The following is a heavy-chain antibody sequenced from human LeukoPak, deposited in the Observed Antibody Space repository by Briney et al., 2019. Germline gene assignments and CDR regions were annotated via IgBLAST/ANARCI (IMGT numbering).Heavy chain of an antibody. D-gene: IGHD3-9*01. CDR2: INHSGST. V-gene: IGHV4-34*01. J-gene: IGHJ4*02. CDR1: GGSISSYY. Sequence: SETLSLTCTVSGGSISSYYWSWIRQPPGKGLEWIGEINHSGSTNYNPSLKSRVTISVDTSKNQFSLKLSSVTAADTAVYYCARGQDYDILTGYIWGQGTLVTVSS. CDR3: ARGQDYDILTGYI.